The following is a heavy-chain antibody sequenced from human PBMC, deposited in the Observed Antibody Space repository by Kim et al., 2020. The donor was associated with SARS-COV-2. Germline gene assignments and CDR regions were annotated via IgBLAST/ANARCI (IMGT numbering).Heavy chain of an antibody. CDR1: GYTFTSYY. Sequence: ASVKVSCKASGYTFTSYYMHWVRQAPGQGLEWMGIINPSGGSTSYAQKFQGRVTMTRDTSTSTVYMELSSLRSEDTAVYYCAREGRRNDYGDYYYGMDVWGQGTTVTVSS. CDR3: AREGRRNDYGDYYYGMDV. J-gene: IGHJ6*02. CDR2: INPSGGST. D-gene: IGHD4-17*01. V-gene: IGHV1-46*01.